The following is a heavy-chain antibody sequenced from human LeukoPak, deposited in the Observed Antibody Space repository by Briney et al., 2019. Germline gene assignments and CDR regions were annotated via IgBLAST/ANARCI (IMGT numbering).Heavy chain of an antibody. D-gene: IGHD3-10*01. CDR3: ARSYYYGSGSYFALDY. V-gene: IGHV1-69*06. J-gene: IGHJ4*02. Sequence: GASVKVSCKASGGTFSSYDISWVRQAPGQGLEWMGGIMPISGTANYAQKFQGRVTITADKPTNTAYMELSSLRSEDTAVYYCARSYYYGSGSYFALDYWGQGTLVTVSS. CDR2: IMPISGTA. CDR1: GGTFSSYD.